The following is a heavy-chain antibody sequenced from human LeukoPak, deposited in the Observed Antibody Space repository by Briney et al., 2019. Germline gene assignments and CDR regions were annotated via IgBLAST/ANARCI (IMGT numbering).Heavy chain of an antibody. CDR1: GGSISSSSYY. V-gene: IGHV3-74*01. Sequence: ETLSLTCTVSGGSISSSSYYWGWIRQPPGKGLVWVSRINSDGSSTSYADSVKGRFTISRDNAKNTLYLQMNSLRAEDTAVYYCARENMIVVVYDAFDIWGQGTMVTVSS. J-gene: IGHJ3*02. CDR2: INSDGSST. CDR3: ARENMIVVVYDAFDI. D-gene: IGHD3-22*01.